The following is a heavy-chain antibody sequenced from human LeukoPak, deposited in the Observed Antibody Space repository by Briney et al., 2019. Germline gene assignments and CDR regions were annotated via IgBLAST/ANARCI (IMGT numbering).Heavy chain of an antibody. J-gene: IGHJ4*02. V-gene: IGHV3-23*01. Sequence: GGSLRLSCAASGFTVSSNYMSWVRQAPGKGLEWVSAISGSGGSTYYADSVKGRFTISRDNSKNTLYLQMNSLRAEDTAVYYCAKRLLVTATGPDYWGQGTLVTVSS. CDR2: ISGSGGST. CDR1: GFTVSSNY. CDR3: AKRLLVTATGPDY. D-gene: IGHD2-15*01.